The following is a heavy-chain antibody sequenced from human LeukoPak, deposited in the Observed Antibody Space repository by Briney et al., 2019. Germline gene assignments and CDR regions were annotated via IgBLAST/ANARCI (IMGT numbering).Heavy chain of an antibody. CDR3: VVWGEDSSGHRFDH. CDR2: TNTDGSST. Sequence: GGSLRLSCAASGFTFNSYWMHWVRQAPGKGLLWVSRTNTDGSSTHYADSVKGRLTISRDNAKNMLYLQMNGLRAEDTAVYYCVVWGEDSSGHRFDHWGQGTLVTVSS. V-gene: IGHV3-74*01. D-gene: IGHD3-22*01. J-gene: IGHJ4*02. CDR1: GFTFNSYW.